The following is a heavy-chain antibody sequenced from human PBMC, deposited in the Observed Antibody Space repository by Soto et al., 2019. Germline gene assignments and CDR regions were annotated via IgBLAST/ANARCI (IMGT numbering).Heavy chain of an antibody. D-gene: IGHD3-16*01. CDR3: ARVRRGFGGYFAY. Sequence: QLQLQESGSGLVKPSQTLTLTCAVSGGSISSGGYSWSWIRQPPGKGLEWIGYIYHSGSTYYNPSLKSRVTISVDRSKNQFSLKLSSVTAADTAVYYCARVRRGFGGYFAYWGQGTLVTVSS. CDR2: IYHSGST. V-gene: IGHV4-30-2*01. J-gene: IGHJ4*02. CDR1: GGSISSGGYS.